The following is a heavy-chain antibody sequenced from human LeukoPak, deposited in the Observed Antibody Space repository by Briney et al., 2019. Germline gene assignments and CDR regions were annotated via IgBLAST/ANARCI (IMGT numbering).Heavy chain of an antibody. D-gene: IGHD3-3*01. V-gene: IGHV4-4*07. J-gene: IGHJ6*03. CDR3: ARDRVEWLSYRHYMDV. CDR2: IYTSGST. Sequence: SETLSLTYTVSGGSISSYYWSWIRQPAGKGLEWIGRIYTSGSTNYNPSLKSRVTMSVDTSKNQFSLKLSSVTAADTAVYYCARDRVEWLSYRHYMDVWGKGTTVTVSS. CDR1: GGSISSYY.